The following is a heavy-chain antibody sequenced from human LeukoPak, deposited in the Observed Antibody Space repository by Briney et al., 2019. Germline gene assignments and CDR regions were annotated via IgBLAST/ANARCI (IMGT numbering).Heavy chain of an antibody. D-gene: IGHD3-22*01. J-gene: IGHJ3*02. Sequence: PSETLSLTCTVSGGSISSSSYYWGWIRQPPGKGLEWIGSIYYNGSTYYNPSLKSRVTISVDTSKNQFSLKLSSVTAADTAVYYCASGHARITMIVVVIFDAFDIWGQGTMVTVSS. CDR1: GGSISSSSYY. V-gene: IGHV4-39*01. CDR3: ASGHARITMIVVVIFDAFDI. CDR2: IYYNGST.